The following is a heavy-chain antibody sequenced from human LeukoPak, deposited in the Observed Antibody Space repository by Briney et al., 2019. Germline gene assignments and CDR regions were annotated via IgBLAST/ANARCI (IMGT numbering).Heavy chain of an antibody. Sequence: GGSLRLSCAASGFTFSSYTMSWVRQAPGKGLEWVSTITTSDGNTYYADSVKGRFTVSRDNSKNTLYLQMNSLRAEDTAVYYCARAGGYEKNWFDPWGQGTLVTVSS. CDR2: ITTSDGNT. J-gene: IGHJ5*02. CDR1: GFTFSSYT. V-gene: IGHV3-23*01. D-gene: IGHD5-12*01. CDR3: ARAGGYEKNWFDP.